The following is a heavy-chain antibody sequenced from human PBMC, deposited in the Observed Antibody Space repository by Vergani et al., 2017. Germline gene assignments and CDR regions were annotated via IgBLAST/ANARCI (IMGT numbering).Heavy chain of an antibody. CDR3: ARDHCSSTSCYSDY. J-gene: IGHJ4*02. D-gene: IGHD2-2*01. Sequence: EVQLLESGGGLVQPGGSLRLSCAASGFTFSSYSMNWVRQAPGKGLEWVSSISSSSSYIYYADSVKGRFTISRDNAKNSLYLQMNSLRAEDTAVYYCARDHCSSTSCYSDYWGQGTLVTVSS. V-gene: IGHV3-21*01. CDR1: GFTFSSYS. CDR2: ISSSSSYI.